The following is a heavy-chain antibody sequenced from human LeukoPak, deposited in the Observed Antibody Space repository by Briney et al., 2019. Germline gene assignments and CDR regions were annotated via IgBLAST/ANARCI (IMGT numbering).Heavy chain of an antibody. CDR3: ARVFKEIVVVHTGTAYYYGMDV. Sequence: GGSLRLSCATSGFTISSDSMNWVRQAPGKGVEWVWYISSSSSTIYYADSVKGRFTISRDNAKNSLYLQMNSLRAEDTAVYYCARVFKEIVVVHTGTAYYYGMDVWGQGTTVTASS. J-gene: IGHJ6*02. D-gene: IGHD2-15*01. CDR1: GFTISSDS. V-gene: IGHV3-48*01. CDR2: ISSSSSTI.